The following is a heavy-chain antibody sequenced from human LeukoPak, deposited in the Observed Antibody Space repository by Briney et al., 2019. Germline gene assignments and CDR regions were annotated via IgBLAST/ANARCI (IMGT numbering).Heavy chain of an antibody. CDR3: ARDRIAAAGDYFDY. J-gene: IGHJ4*02. CDR1: GFTFSNYA. D-gene: IGHD6-13*01. Sequence: GRTLRLSCAASGFTFSNYAMSWVRQVPGKGLEWVSTISGSGGSTYYADPLKGRFSISRDNSKNTLYLQMNSLRAEDTAVYYCARDRIAAAGDYFDYWGQGTLVTVSS. V-gene: IGHV3-23*01. CDR2: ISGSGGST.